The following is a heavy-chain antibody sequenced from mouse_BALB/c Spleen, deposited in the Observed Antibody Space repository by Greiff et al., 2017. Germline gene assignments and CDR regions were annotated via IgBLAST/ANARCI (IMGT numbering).Heavy chain of an antibody. Sequence: EVKLEESGGGLVQPGGSRKLSCAASGFTFSDYGMAWVRQAPGKGPEWVAFISNLAYSIYYADTVTGRFTISRENAKNTLYLEMSSLRSEDTAMYYCARDRGKRAMDYWGQGTSVTVSS. CDR2: ISNLAYSI. J-gene: IGHJ4*01. CDR1: GFTFSDYG. CDR3: ARDRGKRAMDY. D-gene: IGHD2-1*01. V-gene: IGHV5-15*02.